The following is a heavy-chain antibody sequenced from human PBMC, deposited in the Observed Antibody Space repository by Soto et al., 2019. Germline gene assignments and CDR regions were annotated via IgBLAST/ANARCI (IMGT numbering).Heavy chain of an antibody. CDR3: AREYYDILTGPNWFDP. J-gene: IGHJ5*02. V-gene: IGHV4-31*03. CDR2: IYYSGST. Sequence: QVQLQESGPGLVKPSQTLSLTCTVSGGSISSGGYYWSWIRQHPGKGLEWIGYIYYSGSTYYNPSLTSRVTISVDTSKNQFSLKLSSVTAADTAVYYCAREYYDILTGPNWFDPWGQGTLVTVSS. CDR1: GGSISSGGYY. D-gene: IGHD3-9*01.